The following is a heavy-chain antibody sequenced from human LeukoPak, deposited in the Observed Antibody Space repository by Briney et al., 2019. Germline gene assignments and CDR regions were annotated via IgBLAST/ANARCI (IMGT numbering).Heavy chain of an antibody. CDR2: ISAYNGNT. V-gene: IGHV1-18*01. CDR3: VKVTRHAFDI. J-gene: IGHJ3*02. CDR1: GYTFTSYG. Sequence: ASVKVSCKASGYTFTSYGISWVRQAPGQGLEWMGWISAYNGNTNYAQKLQGRVTMTTDTSTSTAYMELRSLGSDDTAVYYCVKVTRHAFDIWGQGTMVTVSS. D-gene: IGHD2-21*02.